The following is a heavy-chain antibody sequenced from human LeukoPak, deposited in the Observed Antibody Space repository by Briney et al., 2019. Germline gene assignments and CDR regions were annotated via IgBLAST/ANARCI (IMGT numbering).Heavy chain of an antibody. Sequence: GGSLRLSCAASGFTFSSYSMNWVRQAPGKGLEWVSVIYSGGSTYYADSVKGRFTISRDNSKNTLYLQMNSLRAEDTAVYYCASTVEMATIGAFDIWGQGTMVTVSS. D-gene: IGHD5-24*01. V-gene: IGHV3-53*01. CDR3: ASTVEMATIGAFDI. CDR1: GFTFSSYS. CDR2: IYSGGST. J-gene: IGHJ3*02.